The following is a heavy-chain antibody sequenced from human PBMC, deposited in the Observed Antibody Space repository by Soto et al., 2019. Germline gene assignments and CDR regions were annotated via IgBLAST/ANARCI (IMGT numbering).Heavy chain of an antibody. CDR3: ARRIAAPVYYYYGMDV. CDR2: ISYDGSNK. V-gene: IGHV3-30-3*01. D-gene: IGHD6-6*01. Sequence: GGSLRLSCAASGFTFSSYAMHWVRQAPGKGLEWVAVISYDGSNKYYADSVKGRFTISRDNSKNTLYLQMNSLRAEDTAVYYCARRIAAPVYYYYGMDVWGQGTTVTVSS. CDR1: GFTFSSYA. J-gene: IGHJ6*02.